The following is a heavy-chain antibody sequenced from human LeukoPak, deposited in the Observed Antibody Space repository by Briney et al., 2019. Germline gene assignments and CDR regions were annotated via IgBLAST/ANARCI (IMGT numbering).Heavy chain of an antibody. CDR3: AKHTEGATTMIVAS. D-gene: IGHD3-22*01. V-gene: IGHV3-15*01. CDR1: GFTFSNAW. Sequence: PGGSLRLSCAASGFTFSNAWMSWVRQAPGKGLEWVGRIKSKTDGGTTDYAAPVKGRFTISRDDSKNTLYLQMNSLRAEDTAVYYCAKHTEGATTMIVASWGQGTLVTVSS. J-gene: IGHJ5*02. CDR2: IKSKTDGGTT.